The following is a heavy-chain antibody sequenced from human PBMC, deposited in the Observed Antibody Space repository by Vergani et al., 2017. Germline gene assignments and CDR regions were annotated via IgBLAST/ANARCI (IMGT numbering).Heavy chain of an antibody. CDR2: IRSDESRR. J-gene: IGHJ4*02. V-gene: IGHV3-30*02. D-gene: IGHD3-22*01. CDR1: GFTFNSYG. CDR3: ARLSYDTTPYLQGGYDC. Sequence: QVQLVESGGGVVQPGGSLRLSCAASGFTFNSYGMHWVRQAPGKGLEWVASIRSDESRRYYGDSMEGPFTISRDNSKNMLYLQMNSLRAEDTAVYYCARLSYDTTPYLQGGYDCWGQGTLVSVSS.